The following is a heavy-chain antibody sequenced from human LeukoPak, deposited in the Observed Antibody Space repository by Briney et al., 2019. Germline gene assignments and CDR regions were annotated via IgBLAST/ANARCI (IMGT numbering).Heavy chain of an antibody. J-gene: IGHJ3*02. CDR2: INSDGSST. CDR1: GFTFSSYW. CDR3: ARANYYGSGRAAFDI. V-gene: IGHV3-74*01. D-gene: IGHD3-10*01. Sequence: GGSLRLSCAASGFTFSSYWMHWVRQAPGKGLVWVSRINSDGSSTSYADSVKGRFTISRDNAKNTLYLQMNSLRAEDTAVYYCARANYYGSGRAAFDIWGQGAMVTVSS.